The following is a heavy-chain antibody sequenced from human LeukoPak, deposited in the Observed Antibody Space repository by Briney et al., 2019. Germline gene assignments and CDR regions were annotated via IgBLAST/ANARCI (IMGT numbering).Heavy chain of an antibody. CDR2: IYYSGST. Sequence: SETLSLTCTVSGGSISSYYWSWIRQPPGKGLEWIGYIYYSGSTNYNPSLKSRVTISVDTSKNQFSLKLSSVTAADTAVHYCARDAGRRPVYRGWFDPWGQGTLVTVSS. J-gene: IGHJ5*02. CDR1: GGSISSYY. V-gene: IGHV4-59*01. CDR3: ARDAGRRPVYRGWFDP. D-gene: IGHD2/OR15-2a*01.